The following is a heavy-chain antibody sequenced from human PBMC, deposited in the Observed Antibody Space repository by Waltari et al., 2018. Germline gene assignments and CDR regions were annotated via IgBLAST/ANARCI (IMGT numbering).Heavy chain of an antibody. Sequence: QVQLQESGPGLVKPSESLSLTCTVSGYSISSGYYWGWIRQPPGKGLEVIGSIYHSGRTYYNPSLKSRVTRSVDTSKNQCSLKRSSVTAADTAVYYCARGDYGDYFDYWGQGTLVTVSS. V-gene: IGHV4-38-2*02. CDR3: ARGDYGDYFDY. J-gene: IGHJ4*02. CDR1: GYSISSGYY. CDR2: IYHSGRT. D-gene: IGHD4-17*01.